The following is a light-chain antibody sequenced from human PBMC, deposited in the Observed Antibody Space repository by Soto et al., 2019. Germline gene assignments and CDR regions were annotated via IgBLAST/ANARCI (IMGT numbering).Light chain of an antibody. V-gene: IGKV1-39*01. CDR1: QSISSY. J-gene: IGKJ2*01. CDR2: AAS. Sequence: DIQMTHSPSSLSASVGDRVTITCRASQSISSYLNWYQQKPGKAPKLLIYAASSLQSGVPSRFSGSGSGTDFTLTISSLQPEDFATYYCQQSYSTPQNTFGQGTKLEIK. CDR3: QQSYSTPQNT.